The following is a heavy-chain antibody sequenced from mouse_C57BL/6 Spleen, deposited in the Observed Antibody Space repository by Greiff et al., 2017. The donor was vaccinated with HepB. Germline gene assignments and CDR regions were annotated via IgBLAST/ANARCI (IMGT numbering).Heavy chain of an antibody. CDR2: INPSTGGT. CDR1: GYSFTGYY. Sequence: VQLQQSGPELVKPGASVKISCKASGYSFTGYYMNWVKQSPEKSLEWIGEINPSTGGTTYNQKFKAKATLTVDKSSSTAYMQLKSLTSEDSAVYYCARSGSDFSYYFDYWGQGTTLTVSS. D-gene: IGHD3-2*02. CDR3: ARSGSDFSYYFDY. V-gene: IGHV1-42*01. J-gene: IGHJ2*01.